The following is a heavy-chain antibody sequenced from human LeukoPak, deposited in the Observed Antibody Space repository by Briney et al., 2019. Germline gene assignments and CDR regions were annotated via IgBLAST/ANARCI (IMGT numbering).Heavy chain of an antibody. CDR2: IKSKGDGGTT. CDR1: GSTFSDAWMSWVGNAW. V-gene: IGHV3-15*01. CDR3: TTVGYGSFDY. J-gene: IGHJ4*02. D-gene: IGHD3-10*01. Sequence: GGSLKLSCAASGSTFSDAWMSWVGNAWMSWVRKAPGRGLEWVGRIKSKGDGGTTDYAAPVKGRFTISRDDSKNTLYLQMNSLNTEDTAVYYCTTVGYGSFDYWGQGTLVTVSS.